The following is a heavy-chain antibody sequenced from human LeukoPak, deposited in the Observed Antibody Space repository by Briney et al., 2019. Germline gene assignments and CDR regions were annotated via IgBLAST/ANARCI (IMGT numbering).Heavy chain of an antibody. CDR3: AHREYDCSGGSCYQKPFDY. CDR1: GFSLSTSGVG. D-gene: IGHD2-15*01. CDR2: IYWDDDK. Sequence: SGPTLVNPTQTLTLTCTFSGFSLSTSGVGVGWIPQPPGKALEWLALIYWDDDKRYSPSLKSRLTITKATSKNQVVLTMTNMDPVDTATYYCAHREYDCSGGSCYQKPFDYWGQGTLVTVSS. V-gene: IGHV2-5*02. J-gene: IGHJ4*02.